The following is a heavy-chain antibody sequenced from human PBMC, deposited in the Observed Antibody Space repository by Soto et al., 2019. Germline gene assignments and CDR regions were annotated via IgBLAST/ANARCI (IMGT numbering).Heavy chain of an antibody. V-gene: IGHV3-74*01. D-gene: IGHD2-15*01. CDR1: GFTFSSDW. CDR2: INSDGSST. CDR3: VRTSLVVSAATREDY. Sequence: EVQLVESGGGLVQPGGSLRLSCAASGFTFSSDWMHCVRQAPGKGLVWVSRINSDGSSTSYADSVKGRFTISRDNAKNTLYLQMNSLRAEDTAVYYCVRTSLVVSAATREDYWGQGTLVTVSS. J-gene: IGHJ4*02.